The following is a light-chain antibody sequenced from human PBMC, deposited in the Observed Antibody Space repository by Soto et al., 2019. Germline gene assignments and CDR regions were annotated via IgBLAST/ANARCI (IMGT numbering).Light chain of an antibody. CDR2: GAS. V-gene: IGKV3-20*01. CDR1: LSVSRSH. J-gene: IGKJ2*03. CDR3: QQYGNSPPYS. Sequence: EIVLTQSPGTLSLSPGERATFSCRASLSVSRSHLAWYQQKPGQAPRLLIYGASSRATGIADRFSGSGSGTDFTLTISRLEPEDVAVYYCQQYGNSPPYSFGQGTKLEIK.